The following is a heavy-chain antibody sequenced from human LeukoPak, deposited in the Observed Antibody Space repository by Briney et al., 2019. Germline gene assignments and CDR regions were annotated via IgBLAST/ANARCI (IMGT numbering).Heavy chain of an antibody. D-gene: IGHD4-23*01. J-gene: IGHJ4*02. CDR1: GFFFSSYE. CDR2: ISSSGSTI. V-gene: IGHV3-48*03. CDR3: ARLSTVVTYFDY. Sequence: GGSLRLSCAASGFFFSSYEMNWVRQAPGKGLEWVSYISSSGSTIYYADSVKGRFTISRDNAKNSLLLHMNSLRAEDTAVYYCARLSTVVTYFDYWGQGTLVTVSS.